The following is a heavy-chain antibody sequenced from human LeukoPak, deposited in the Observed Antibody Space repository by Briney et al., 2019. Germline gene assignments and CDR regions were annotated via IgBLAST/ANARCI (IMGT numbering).Heavy chain of an antibody. CDR3: ARNARGPGDY. CDR2: ISGGGGTT. V-gene: IGHV3-23*01. Sequence: PGGSLRLSCAASGFTFSGYAMDWVRQAPGKGLEWVSAISGGGGTTYYTDSVKGRFTVSRDNAKNSVYLQMNSLRVEDTGIYYCARNARGPGDYWGQGTVVTVSS. J-gene: IGHJ4*02. CDR1: GFTFSGYA.